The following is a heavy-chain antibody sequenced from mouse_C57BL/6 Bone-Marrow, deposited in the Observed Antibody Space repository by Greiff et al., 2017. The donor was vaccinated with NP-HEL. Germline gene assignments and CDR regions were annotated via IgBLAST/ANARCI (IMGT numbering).Heavy chain of an antibody. CDR1: GYTFTSYG. CDR3: ARWNYGSSYAY. V-gene: IGHV1-81*01. J-gene: IGHJ3*01. Sequence: VQLKESGAELARPGASVKLSCKASGYTFTSYGISWVKQRTGQGLEWIGEIYPRSGNTYYNEKFKGKATLTADKSSSTAYMELRSLTSEDSAVYFCARWNYGSSYAYWGQGTLVTVSA. CDR2: IYPRSGNT. D-gene: IGHD1-1*01.